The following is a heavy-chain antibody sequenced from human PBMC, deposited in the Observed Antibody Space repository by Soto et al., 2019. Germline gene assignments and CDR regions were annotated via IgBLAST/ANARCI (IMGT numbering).Heavy chain of an antibody. CDR2: IYYTGRT. J-gene: IGHJ5*02. V-gene: IGHV4-31*03. CDR1: GDSIDNGAYY. CDR3: ARCSASWYWLDP. D-gene: IGHD6-13*01. Sequence: PSETLSLTCSVSGDSIDNGAYYWTWIRQHPVKGLEWLGYIYYTGRTAYSPSLKSRLTISLDTSKNQFSLSLSSVTAADTAVYYCARCSASWYWLDPWGQGSLVTV.